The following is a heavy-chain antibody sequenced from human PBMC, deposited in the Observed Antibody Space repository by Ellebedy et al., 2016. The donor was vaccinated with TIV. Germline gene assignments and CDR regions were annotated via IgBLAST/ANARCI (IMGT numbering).Heavy chain of an antibody. V-gene: IGHV1-2*02. D-gene: IGHD6-19*01. CDR1: GYTFTGYY. CDR3: ARNGVSGWADFDY. Sequence: AASVKVSCKASGYTFTGYYLHWVRQVPGQGPEWMGWINPKRGGTNYVQKFQGRVTMTEDTSINTAYMELNRLTSDDTAVYYCARNGVSGWADFDYWGQGTLVTVSS. CDR2: INPKRGGT. J-gene: IGHJ4*02.